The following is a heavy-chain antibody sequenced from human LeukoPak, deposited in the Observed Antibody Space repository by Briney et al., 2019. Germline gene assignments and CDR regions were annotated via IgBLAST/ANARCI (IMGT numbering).Heavy chain of an antibody. D-gene: IGHD5-18*01. V-gene: IGHV1-69*13. Sequence: SVKVSCKASGGTFSSYAISWVRQAPGQGLEWMGGIIPIFGTANYAQKFQGRVTITADESTSTAYMELSSLRSEDTAVYYCARARFRMDTFDYWGQGTLVTVSS. CDR3: ARARFRMDTFDY. CDR1: GGTFSSYA. J-gene: IGHJ4*02. CDR2: IIPIFGTA.